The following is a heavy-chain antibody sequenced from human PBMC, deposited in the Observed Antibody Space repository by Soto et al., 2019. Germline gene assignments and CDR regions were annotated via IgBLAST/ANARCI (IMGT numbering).Heavy chain of an antibody. Sequence: SETLSLTCTVSGGSISSSSYYWGWIRQPPGKGLEWIGSIYYSGSTYYNPSLKSRVTISVDTSRNQFSLKLSSVTAADTAVYYCARLGPNPRGAYWGHGTLVTVSS. D-gene: IGHD3-10*01. CDR3: ARLGPNPRGAY. CDR1: GGSISSSSYY. CDR2: IYYSGST. V-gene: IGHV4-39*01. J-gene: IGHJ4*01.